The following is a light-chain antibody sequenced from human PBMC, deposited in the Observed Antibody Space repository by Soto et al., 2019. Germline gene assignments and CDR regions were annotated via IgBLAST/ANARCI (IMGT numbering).Light chain of an antibody. J-gene: IGLJ1*01. CDR3: CSYADNYFSV. CDR1: TSDVGGYDY. CDR2: DVT. Sequence: QSVLTQPRSVSGSPGQSVAISCTGTTSDVGGYDYVSWYQHHPGKAPKLIIYDVTQRPSGIPDRFSGSKSGNTASLTISGLQADDEADYHCCSYADNYFSVFGTGTKVTVL. V-gene: IGLV2-11*01.